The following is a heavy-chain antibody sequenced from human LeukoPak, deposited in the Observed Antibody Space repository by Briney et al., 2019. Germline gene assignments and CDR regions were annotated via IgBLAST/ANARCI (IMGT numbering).Heavy chain of an antibody. CDR2: ISGSGGST. D-gene: IGHD1-26*01. J-gene: IGHJ3*02. CDR3: ATLSGSYGDAFDI. Sequence: GGSLRLSCAASGFTFSSYAMSWVRQAPGKGLEWVSAISGSGGSTYYADSVKGRFTISRDNSKNTLYLQMNSLRAEDTAVYYCATLSGSYGDAFDIWGQGIMVTVSS. V-gene: IGHV3-23*01. CDR1: GFTFSSYA.